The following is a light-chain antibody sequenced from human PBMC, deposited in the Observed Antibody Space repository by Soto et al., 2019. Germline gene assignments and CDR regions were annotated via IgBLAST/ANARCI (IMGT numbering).Light chain of an antibody. CDR2: GGS. J-gene: IGLJ1*01. CDR1: SNDVGSYNL. CDR3: CSFAGNSNYV. Sequence: QSALAQPASVSGSPGQSIAISCAGTSNDVGSYNLVYWYQHHPGKAPKLMIYGGSKWPSGVSDRFSGSKSGNTASLTISGRQAEEEADYYRCSFAGNSNYVFGTGTKLTAL. V-gene: IGLV2-23*01.